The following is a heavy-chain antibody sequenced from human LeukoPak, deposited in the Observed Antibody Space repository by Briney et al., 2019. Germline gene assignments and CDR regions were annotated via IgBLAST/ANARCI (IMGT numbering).Heavy chain of an antibody. V-gene: IGHV4-31*03. Sequence: PSQTLSLTCTVSGGSISSGGYYWSWIRQHPGKGLEWIGYIYYSGSTYYNPSLKSRVTISVDTSKNQFSLKLSSVTGADSAVYYYARCVGATHWFDSWGQGTLVTVSS. CDR1: GGSISSGGYY. CDR3: ARCVGATHWFDS. J-gene: IGHJ5*01. D-gene: IGHD2-15*01. CDR2: IYYSGST.